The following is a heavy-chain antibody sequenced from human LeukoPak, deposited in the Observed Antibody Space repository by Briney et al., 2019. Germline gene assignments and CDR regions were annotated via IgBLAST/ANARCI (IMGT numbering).Heavy chain of an antibody. CDR2: ISYDGSNK. CDR3: GKAPVAGIYFDY. D-gene: IGHD6-19*01. V-gene: IGHV3-30*18. Sequence: PGGSLRLSCAASGFTFSSYGMHWVRQAPGKGLEWVAVISYDGSNKYYADSVKGRFTISRDNSKNTLYLQMNSLRAEDTAVYYCGKAPVAGIYFDYWGQGTLVTVSS. J-gene: IGHJ4*02. CDR1: GFTFSSYG.